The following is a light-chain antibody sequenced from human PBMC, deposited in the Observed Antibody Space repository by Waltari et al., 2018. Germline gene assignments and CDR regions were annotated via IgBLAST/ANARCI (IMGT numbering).Light chain of an antibody. CDR2: QDM. CDR3: QAWDTTIVV. V-gene: IGLV3-1*01. J-gene: IGLJ2*01. CDR1: QLGDKF. Sequence: SYELTQPPSVSVSPGQTATIPCSADQLGDKFVAWYQQKSGQSPVLVIYQDMKRPSGIPERFSGSNSGNTATLTISGTQVDDEADFYCQAWDTTIVVFGGGTK.